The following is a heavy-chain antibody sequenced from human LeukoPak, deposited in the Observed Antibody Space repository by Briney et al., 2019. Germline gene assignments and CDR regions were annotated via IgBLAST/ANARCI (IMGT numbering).Heavy chain of an antibody. V-gene: IGHV3-30*01. Sequence: GGSPRLSCAASGFIFSNYAMHWVRQAPGKGLEWVAIISSDGSKTYHADSVKGRFSISRDNSKNTLYLQLNSLRAEDTSVYYCARDSTYWYDSGSSGPHYFDYWGQGTLVTVSS. J-gene: IGHJ4*02. CDR3: ARDSTYWYDSGSSGPHYFDY. CDR1: GFIFSNYA. D-gene: IGHD3-10*01. CDR2: ISSDGSKT.